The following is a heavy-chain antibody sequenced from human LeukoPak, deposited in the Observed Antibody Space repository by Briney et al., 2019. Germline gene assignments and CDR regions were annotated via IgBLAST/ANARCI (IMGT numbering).Heavy chain of an antibody. CDR3: AVISGYDSYYFDY. CDR2: INPNSGGT. CDR1: GYTFTGYY. J-gene: IGHJ4*02. D-gene: IGHD5-12*01. V-gene: IGHV1-2*02. Sequence: ASVKVSCKASGYTFTGYYMHWVRQAPGQGDEWMGWINPNSGGTNYAQKFQGRVTMTRDTSISTAYMELSRLRSDDTAVYYCAVISGYDSYYFDYWGQGTLVTVSS.